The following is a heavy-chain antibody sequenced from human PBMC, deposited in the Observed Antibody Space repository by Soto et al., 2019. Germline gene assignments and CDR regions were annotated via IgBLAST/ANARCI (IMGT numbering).Heavy chain of an antibody. J-gene: IGHJ1*01. CDR1: GDSISNYY. CDR2: IDYSGST. V-gene: IGHV4-59*08. D-gene: IGHD1-26*01. CDR3: ARSGDTAAPSEEYFQP. Sequence: ASETLSLTCSVSGDSISNYYWNWIRQPPGKGLEWIGYIDYSGSTKYNPSLKSRVTISVDTSKNQFSLRLSSVTAADTAVYYCARSGDTAAPSEEYFQPWGQGTLVTVS.